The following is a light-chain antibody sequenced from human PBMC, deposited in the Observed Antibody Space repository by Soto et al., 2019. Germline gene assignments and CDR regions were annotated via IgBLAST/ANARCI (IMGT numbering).Light chain of an antibody. V-gene: IGKV3-20*01. CDR1: QSVRSSY. J-gene: IGKJ4*01. CDR2: GAS. CDR3: QQYGSSPPLT. Sequence: EIVLTQSPGTLSLSPGERATLSCRASQSVRSSYLAWYQQKPGQAPRLLIYGASSRATGIPDRFSGSGSGTHFTLTISRLEPEDFAVYYCQQYGSSPPLTFGGGTKVEIK.